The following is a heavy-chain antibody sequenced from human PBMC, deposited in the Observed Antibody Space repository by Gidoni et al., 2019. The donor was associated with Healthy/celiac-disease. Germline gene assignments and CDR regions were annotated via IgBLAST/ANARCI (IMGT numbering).Heavy chain of an antibody. Sequence: EVQLLESGGGLVQPGGSLRLSCAASGFTFSSYAMSWVRQAPGKGLEWVSAISGSGGSTSYADSVKGRFTISRDNSKNTLYLQMNSLRAEDTAVYYCAPRGGMVRGVLHWGQGTLVTVSS. CDR3: APRGGMVRGVLH. CDR1: GFTFSSYA. CDR2: ISGSGGST. D-gene: IGHD3-10*01. J-gene: IGHJ4*02. V-gene: IGHV3-23*01.